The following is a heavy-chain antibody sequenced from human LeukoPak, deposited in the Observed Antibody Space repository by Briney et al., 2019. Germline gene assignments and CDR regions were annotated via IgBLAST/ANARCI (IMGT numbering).Heavy chain of an antibody. J-gene: IGHJ5*02. CDR3: ARLWTYDILTGVFDP. CDR1: GGSISSSSYY. V-gene: IGHV4-39*01. CDR2: IYYSGST. Sequence: PSETLSLTCTVSGGSISSSSYYWGWIRQPPGKGLEWIGSIYYSGSTYYNPSLKSRVTISVDTSKNQFSLKLSSVTAAGTAVYYCARLWTYDILTGVFDPWGQGTLVTVSS. D-gene: IGHD3-9*01.